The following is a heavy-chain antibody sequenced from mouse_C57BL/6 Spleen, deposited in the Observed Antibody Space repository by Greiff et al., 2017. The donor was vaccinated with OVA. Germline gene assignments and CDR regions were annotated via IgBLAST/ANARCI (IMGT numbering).Heavy chain of an antibody. J-gene: IGHJ4*01. CDR2: IYPRDGST. CDR3: ARETAQATPYYYAMDY. D-gene: IGHD3-2*02. Sequence: VKLMESDAELVKPGASVKISCKVSGYTFTDHTIHWMKQRPEQGLEWIGYIYPRDGSTKYNEKFKGKATLTADKSSSTAYMQLNSLTSEDSAVYFCARETAQATPYYYAMDYWGQGTSVTVSS. V-gene: IGHV1-78*01. CDR1: GYTFTDHT.